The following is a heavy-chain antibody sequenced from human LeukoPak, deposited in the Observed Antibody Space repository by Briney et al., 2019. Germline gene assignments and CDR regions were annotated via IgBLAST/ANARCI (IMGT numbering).Heavy chain of an antibody. D-gene: IGHD6-19*01. V-gene: IGHV3-23*01. CDR2: ISDSGGST. Sequence: GGSPRLSCAASGFTFSSYAMSWVRQAPGKGLEWVSTISDSGGSTYHADSVKGRFAISRDNSKSTLFLQMNSLRADDTAVYYCAKAVAGLIGDFQHWGQGTQVTVSS. CDR1: GFTFSSYA. CDR3: AKAVAGLIGDFQH. J-gene: IGHJ1*01.